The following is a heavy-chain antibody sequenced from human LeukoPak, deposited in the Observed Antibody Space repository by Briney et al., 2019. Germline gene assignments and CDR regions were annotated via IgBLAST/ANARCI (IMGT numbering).Heavy chain of an antibody. CDR3: AKDLLSGEGISWAFDI. D-gene: IGHD6-25*01. CDR1: GFTFSSYG. V-gene: IGHV3-30*18. CDR2: ISYDGSNK. Sequence: GGSLRLSCAASGFTFSSYGMHWVRQAPGKGLEWVAVISYDGSNKYYADSVKGRFTISRDNSKNTLYLQMNSLRAEDTAVYYCAKDLLSGEGISWAFDIWGQGTMVTVSS. J-gene: IGHJ3*02.